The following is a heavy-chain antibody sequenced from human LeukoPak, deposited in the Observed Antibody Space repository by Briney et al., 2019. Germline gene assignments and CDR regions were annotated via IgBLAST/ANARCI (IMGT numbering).Heavy chain of an antibody. J-gene: IGHJ6*02. V-gene: IGHV1-2*04. Sequence: GASVKVSCKASGYTFTGYYMHWVRQAPGQGLEWMGWINPNSGGTNYAQKFQGWVTMTRDTSISTAYMELSRLRSDDTAVYYRARGGYSNYHYYYYGMDVWGQGTTVTVSS. CDR2: INPNSGGT. CDR1: GYTFTGYY. D-gene: IGHD4-11*01. CDR3: ARGGYSNYHYYYYGMDV.